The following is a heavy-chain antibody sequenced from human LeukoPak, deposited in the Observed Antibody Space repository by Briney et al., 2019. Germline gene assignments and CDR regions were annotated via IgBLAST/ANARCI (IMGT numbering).Heavy chain of an antibody. CDR2: IYYSGTT. CDR3: ARHSGASPHYFDY. V-gene: IGHV4-59*08. Sequence: SETLSLTCTVSGGSISNYYWSWIRQPPGKGLEWIGFIYYSGTTHYNPSLKSRVTMSVATSSNQFSLRLSSVTAADTAIYYCARHSGASPHYFDYWGQGALVTVSS. D-gene: IGHD1-26*01. J-gene: IGHJ4*02. CDR1: GGSISNYY.